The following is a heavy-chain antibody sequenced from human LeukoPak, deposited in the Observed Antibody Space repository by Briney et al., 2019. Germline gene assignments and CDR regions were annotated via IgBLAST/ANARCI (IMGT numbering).Heavy chain of an antibody. D-gene: IGHD6-19*01. V-gene: IGHV3-11*01. CDR1: GFTFSDYY. Sequence: GGSLRLSCAASGFTFSDYYMSWIRQAPGKGLEWVSYISSSGSTIYYADSVKGRFTISRDNSKNTLYLQMNSLRAEDTAVYYCAKVSPYSSGWYDHNDYWGQGTLVTVSS. CDR2: ISSSGSTI. J-gene: IGHJ4*02. CDR3: AKVSPYSSGWYDHNDY.